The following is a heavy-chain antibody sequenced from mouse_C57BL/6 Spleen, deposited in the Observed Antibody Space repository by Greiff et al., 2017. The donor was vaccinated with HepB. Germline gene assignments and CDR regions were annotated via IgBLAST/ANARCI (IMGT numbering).Heavy chain of an antibody. D-gene: IGHD2-4*01. CDR2: IDPETGGT. Sequence: QVQLQQSGAELVRPGASVTLSCKASGYTFTDYEMHWVKQTPVHGLEWIGAIDPETGGTAYNQKFKGKAILTADKSSSTAYMELRSLTSEDSAVYYCTRSGLDDYEGVFAYWGQGTLVTVSA. V-gene: IGHV1-15*01. CDR3: TRSGLDDYEGVFAY. J-gene: IGHJ3*01. CDR1: GYTFTDYE.